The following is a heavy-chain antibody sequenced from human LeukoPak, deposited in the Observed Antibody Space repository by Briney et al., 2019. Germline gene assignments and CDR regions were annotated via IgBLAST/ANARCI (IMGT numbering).Heavy chain of an antibody. V-gene: IGHV1-2*02. CDR3: ARDVQGQRLKDY. CDR2: INPNSGGT. Sequence: GASVKVSCKASGYTFTGYYMRWVRHAPGQGLEWMGWINPNSGGTNYAQKFQGRVTMTRDTSISTAYMELSRLGSDDTAVYYCARDVQGQRLKDYWGQGTLVTVSS. J-gene: IGHJ4*02. CDR1: GYTFTGYY. D-gene: IGHD6-25*01.